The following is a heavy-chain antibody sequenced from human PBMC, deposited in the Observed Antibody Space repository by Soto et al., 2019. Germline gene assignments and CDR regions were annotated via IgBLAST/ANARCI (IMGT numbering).Heavy chain of an antibody. V-gene: IGHV4-4*02. CDR3: ARQLGYCSSTSCYGEGIFDY. J-gene: IGHJ4*02. Sequence: SKTLSLTCAVSGGSISSSNWWSWVRQPPGKGLEWIGEIYHSGSTNYNPSLKSRVTISVDKSKNQFSLKLSSVTAADTAVYYCARQLGYCSSTSCYGEGIFDYWGQGTLVTVSS. CDR2: IYHSGST. CDR1: GGSISSSNW. D-gene: IGHD2-2*01.